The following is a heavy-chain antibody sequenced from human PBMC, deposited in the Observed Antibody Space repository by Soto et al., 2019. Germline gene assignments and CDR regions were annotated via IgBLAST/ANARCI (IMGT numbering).Heavy chain of an antibody. Sequence: SETLSLTCTVSGGSISSYYWSWIRQPPGKGLEWIGYIYYSGSTNYNPSLKSRVTISVDTSKNQFSLKLSSVTAADTAVYYFARANYYDSSCYYHSYYYYYGMDDWGQGTTVTVSS. CDR2: IYYSGST. CDR1: GGSISSYY. D-gene: IGHD3-22*01. V-gene: IGHV4-59*01. CDR3: ARANYYDSSCYYHSYYYYYGMDD. J-gene: IGHJ6*02.